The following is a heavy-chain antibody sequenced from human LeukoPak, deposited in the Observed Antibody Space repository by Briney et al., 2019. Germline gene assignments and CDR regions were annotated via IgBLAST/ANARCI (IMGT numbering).Heavy chain of an antibody. D-gene: IGHD2-2*01. V-gene: IGHV4-39*01. Sequence: SETLSLTCTVSGGSISRSSYYWGWIRQPPGKGLEWIGSISYSGSTYHNPSLKSRVTISVDTSKNRFSLRLSSVTAADTAVYYCASRVVPAAYGYWGQGTPVTVSS. CDR1: GGSISRSSYY. J-gene: IGHJ4*02. CDR2: ISYSGST. CDR3: ASRVVPAAYGY.